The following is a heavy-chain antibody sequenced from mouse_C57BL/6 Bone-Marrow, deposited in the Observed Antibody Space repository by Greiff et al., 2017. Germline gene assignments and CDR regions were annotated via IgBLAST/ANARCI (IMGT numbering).Heavy chain of an antibody. CDR2: ISSGSSTI. J-gene: IGHJ4*01. Sequence: EVQLVESGGGLVKPGGSLKLSCAASGFTFSDYGMHWVRQAPEKWLEWVAYISSGSSTIYYADTVKGRFTISRDNAKNTLFLQMTSLGSEDTAMYYCAEQSTTDAVDYWGQGTSVSVSS. V-gene: IGHV5-17*01. D-gene: IGHD1-1*01. CDR1: GFTFSDYG. CDR3: AEQSTTDAVDY.